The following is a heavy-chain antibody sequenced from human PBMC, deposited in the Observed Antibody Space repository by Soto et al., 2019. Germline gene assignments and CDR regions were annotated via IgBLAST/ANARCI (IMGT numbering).Heavy chain of an antibody. CDR3: AKCDGRAAAGPNNWFDS. CDR2: ISGSGGST. V-gene: IGHV3-23*01. D-gene: IGHD6-13*01. CDR1: GFTFSSYA. J-gene: IGHJ5*01. Sequence: PGGSLRLSCAASGFTFSSYAMSWVRQAPGKGLEWVSAISGSGGSTYYADSVKGRFTISRDNSKNTLYLQMNSLTAEDTAVYYCAKCDGRAAAGPNNWFDSWGQGTLVTVSS.